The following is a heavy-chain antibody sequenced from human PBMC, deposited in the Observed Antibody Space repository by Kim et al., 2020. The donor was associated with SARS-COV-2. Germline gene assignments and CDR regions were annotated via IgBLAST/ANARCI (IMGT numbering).Heavy chain of an antibody. CDR2: ISSSSTI. Sequence: GGSLRLSCAASGFTFSSYSMNWVRQAPGKGLEWVSYISSSSTIYYADSVKGRFTISRDNAKNSLYLQMNSLRDEDTAVYYCARVTRGGLGYWGQGTLVTVSS. CDR1: GFTFSSYS. V-gene: IGHV3-48*02. J-gene: IGHJ4*02. CDR3: ARVTRGGLGY. D-gene: IGHD3-16*01.